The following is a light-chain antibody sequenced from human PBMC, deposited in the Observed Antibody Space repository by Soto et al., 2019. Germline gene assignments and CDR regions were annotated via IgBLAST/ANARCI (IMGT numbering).Light chain of an antibody. Sequence: QSVLTQPASVSGSPGQSITISCTGTSSDVGSYNLVSWYQQHPGKAPKLMIYEGSKRPSGVSNRFSGSKSGNTASLTISGLQAEDEADYYCCSDAGSRVFGGGTKRTVL. CDR1: SSDVGSYNL. CDR2: EGS. CDR3: CSDAGSRV. V-gene: IGLV2-23*01. J-gene: IGLJ3*02.